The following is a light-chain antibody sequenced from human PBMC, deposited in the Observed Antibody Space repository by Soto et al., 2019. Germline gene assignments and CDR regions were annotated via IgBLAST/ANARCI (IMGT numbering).Light chain of an antibody. V-gene: IGKV3-15*01. CDR2: AAS. CDR1: QSVSST. Sequence: EIVMTQSPGTLSLSPGDRATLSCRASQSVSSTFLAWYQQKPGQAPRLLIYAASTRATGIPARFSGSGSGTEFTLTISSLQSEDFAVYYCQQYNNWPRTFGQGTKVDIK. J-gene: IGKJ1*01. CDR3: QQYNNWPRT.